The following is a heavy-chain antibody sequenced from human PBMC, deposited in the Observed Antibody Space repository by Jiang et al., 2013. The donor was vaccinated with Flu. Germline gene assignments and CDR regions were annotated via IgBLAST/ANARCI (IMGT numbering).Heavy chain of an antibody. CDR3: ARDRIMGSSGSPLAY. Sequence: GAEVKKPGASVKVSCKASGYTFTSYGISWVRQAPGQGLEWMGWISAYNGNTNYAQKLQGRVTMTTDTSTSTAYMELRSLRSDDTAVYYCARDRIMGSSGSPLAYWGQGTLVTVSS. D-gene: IGHD2-15*01. CDR2: ISAYNGNT. V-gene: IGHV1-18*01. J-gene: IGHJ4*02. CDR1: GYTFTSYG.